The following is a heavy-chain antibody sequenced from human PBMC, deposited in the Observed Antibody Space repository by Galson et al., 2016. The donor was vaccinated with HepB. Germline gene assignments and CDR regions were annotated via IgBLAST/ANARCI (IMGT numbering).Heavy chain of an antibody. CDR3: ARNAYSGSWSAFDL. CDR1: GFAFSTYA. J-gene: IGHJ3*01. Sequence: SLRLSCAASGFAFSTYAMHWVRQTPGKGPEWVAVISYDGNNKDYAESVKGRFTLSRDSSKKTLYLHMNNLGAEDTAVYFCARNAYSGSWSAFDLWGQGTMVIVSS. V-gene: IGHV3-30-3*01. D-gene: IGHD6-13*01. CDR2: ISYDGNNK.